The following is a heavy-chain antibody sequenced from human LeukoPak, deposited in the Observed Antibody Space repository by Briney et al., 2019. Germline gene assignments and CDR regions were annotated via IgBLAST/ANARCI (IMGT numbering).Heavy chain of an antibody. V-gene: IGHV3-15*01. CDR2: IKSKTDGGTT. CDR3: WAYYDSSGYEGFDY. CDR1: GFTFSNAW. J-gene: IGHJ4*02. D-gene: IGHD3-22*01. Sequence: PGGSLRLSCAASGFTFSNAWMSWVRQAPGKGLDWVGRIKSKTDGGTTDYAAPVKGRFTISRDDSKNTLYLQMNSLKTEDTAVYYCWAYYDSSGYEGFDYWGQGTLVTVSS.